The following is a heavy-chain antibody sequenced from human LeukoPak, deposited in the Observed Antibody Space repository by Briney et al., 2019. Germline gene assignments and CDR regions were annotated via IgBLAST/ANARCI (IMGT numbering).Heavy chain of an antibody. D-gene: IGHD4-11*01. V-gene: IGHV3-23*01. CDR3: AKDRFVGYSNYYRWFDP. CDR2: ISGSGGST. CDR1: GFTFSSYA. Sequence: GGSLRLSCAASGFTFSSYAMSWVRQAPGKGLEWVSAISGSGGSTYYADSVKGRFTISRDNSKNTLYLQMNSPRAEDTAVYYCAKDRFVGYSNYYRWFDPWGQGTLVTVSS. J-gene: IGHJ5*02.